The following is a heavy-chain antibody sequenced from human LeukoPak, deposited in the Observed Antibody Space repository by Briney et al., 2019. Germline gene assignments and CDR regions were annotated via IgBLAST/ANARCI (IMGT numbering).Heavy chain of an antibody. D-gene: IGHD4-17*01. Sequence: PSETLSLTCTVSGGSINSGGIYWSWIRQHPGKGLEWMGYVYYSGSTLCNPSLKSRLTMSVDTPKNEFSLKLGSVTAADTALYYCARDNGDYAFDSWGQGTLVTVSS. CDR3: ARDNGDYAFDS. J-gene: IGHJ4*02. CDR1: GGSINSGGIY. V-gene: IGHV4-31*03. CDR2: VYYSGST.